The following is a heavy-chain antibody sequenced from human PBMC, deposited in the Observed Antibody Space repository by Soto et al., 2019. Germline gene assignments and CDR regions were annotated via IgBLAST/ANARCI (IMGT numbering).Heavy chain of an antibody. J-gene: IGHJ4*02. CDR3: AGESGENWSYEAY. V-gene: IGHV4-4*07. D-gene: IGHD1-7*01. CDR1: GASITDYS. Sequence: SETLSLTCSVSGASITDYSWNWIRQSAGKGLEWIGRIYATGKNQDNPSLQSRVTMSLDTSKNQFSLKLASVTAADTAVYYCAGESGENWSYEAYWGQGTLVTVSS. CDR2: IYATGKN.